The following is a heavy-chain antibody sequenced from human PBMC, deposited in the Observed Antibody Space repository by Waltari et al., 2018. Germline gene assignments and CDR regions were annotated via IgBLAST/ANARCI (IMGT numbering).Heavy chain of an antibody. Sequence: QLQLQESGPGLVKPSETLSLTCTVSGGSISSSSYYWGWIRQPPGKGLEWIGSIYYSGSTYYNPSLKSRVTISGDTSKNQFSLKLSSVTAADTAVYYCARHYYDSSGYFHINFDYWGQGTLVTVSS. CDR2: IYYSGST. J-gene: IGHJ4*02. V-gene: IGHV4-39*01. D-gene: IGHD3-22*01. CDR1: GGSISSSSYY. CDR3: ARHYYDSSGYFHINFDY.